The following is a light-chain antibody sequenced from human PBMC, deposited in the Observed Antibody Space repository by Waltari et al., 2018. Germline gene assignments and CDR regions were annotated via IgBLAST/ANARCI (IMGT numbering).Light chain of an antibody. CDR1: QDVTTA. J-gene: IGKJ2*01. Sequence: DIQMTQCPSSVSAEVGDRATITCQTTQDVTTALSWFQQKPGKAPQLLIYDASTLQSGVPSRFSGSGSGTSFSFTITSLQPEDSATYYCQHYHTLPYTFGRGTKLQIK. CDR3: QHYHTLPYT. V-gene: IGKV1-33*01. CDR2: DAS.